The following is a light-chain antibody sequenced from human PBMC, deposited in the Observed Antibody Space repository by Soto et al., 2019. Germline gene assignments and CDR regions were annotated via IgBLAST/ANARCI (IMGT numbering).Light chain of an antibody. CDR3: SSYTSSTTYTFV. CDR2: DVS. J-gene: IGLJ1*01. Sequence: QSALTQPASVSGSPGQSITISCTGTIRDIGGYNYVSWYQQHTGKAPKVMIYDVSNRPSGVSNRFSGSKSGNTASLTISGLQAEDEADYYCSSYTSSTTYTFVFGAGTKLTVL. CDR1: IRDIGGYNY. V-gene: IGLV2-14*01.